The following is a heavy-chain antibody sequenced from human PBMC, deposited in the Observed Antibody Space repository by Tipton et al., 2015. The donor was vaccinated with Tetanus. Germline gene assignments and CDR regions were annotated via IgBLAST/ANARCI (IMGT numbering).Heavy chain of an antibody. CDR1: GGSISSYY. J-gene: IGHJ2*01. CDR3: VRRGENWFFDL. V-gene: IGHV4-4*07. Sequence: TLSLTCTVFGGSISSYYWSWIRQPAGKGLEWIGRIYTSGSTNYNPSLKSRVTMSVDTSKNRVSLNLASVTAADTAVYYCVRRGENWFFDLWGRGTLVTVSS. CDR2: IYTSGST. D-gene: IGHD2-21*01.